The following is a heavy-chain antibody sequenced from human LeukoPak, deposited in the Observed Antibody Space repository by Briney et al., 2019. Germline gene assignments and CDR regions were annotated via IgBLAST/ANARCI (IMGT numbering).Heavy chain of an antibody. CDR1: EFVLSSFD. Sequence: GGSLRLSCAASEFVLSSFDMHWVRQAPGKGLEWVASTRFDGSYTYYADSVKGRFTVSRDNSQNTLYLQLSSLKTEDTAVYFCAKNRGDYFDTTSHSFDSWGQGTLVTVSS. J-gene: IGHJ4*02. CDR2: TRFDGSYT. V-gene: IGHV3-30*02. CDR3: AKNRGDYFDTTSHSFDS. D-gene: IGHD3-22*01.